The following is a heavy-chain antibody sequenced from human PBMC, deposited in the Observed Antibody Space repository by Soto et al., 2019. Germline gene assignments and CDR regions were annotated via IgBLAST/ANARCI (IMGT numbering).Heavy chain of an antibody. V-gene: IGHV1-69*10. CDR2: IIPILGIA. D-gene: IGHD3-22*01. CDR1: GGTFSSYA. J-gene: IGHJ4*02. Sequence: ASVKVSCKASGGTFSSYAISWVRQAPGQGLEWMGGIIPILGIANYAQKFQGRVTITADKSTSTAYMELSSLRSEDTDVYYCARGLGDYYDSSGYYLDDYWGQGTLVTVSS. CDR3: ARGLGDYYDSSGYYLDDY.